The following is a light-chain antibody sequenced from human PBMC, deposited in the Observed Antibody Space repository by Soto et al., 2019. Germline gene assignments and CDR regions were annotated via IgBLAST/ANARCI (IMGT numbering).Light chain of an antibody. J-gene: IGLJ2*01. CDR1: SSNLGSNS. V-gene: IGLV1-44*01. CDR3: AAWDDTLNGPV. Sequence: QSVLTQPPSASGTPGQRVSISCSGSSSNLGSNSVTWYQQFLGKAPKLLIYGSNQRPSGVPDRFSGSKSGTSASLAISGLQSEDESDYYCAAWDDTLNGPVFGGGTQLTVL. CDR2: GSN.